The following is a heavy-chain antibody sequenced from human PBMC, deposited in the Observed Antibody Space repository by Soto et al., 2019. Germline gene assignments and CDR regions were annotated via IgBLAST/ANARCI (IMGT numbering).Heavy chain of an antibody. Sequence: TLSLTCTVSCGSIISGGYYWSWIRQHPGKGLEWMGXIYYRXSPYYNKSLKXXVTLSVDXXKNQFSLKMSSVTAADTAVYYCARAETVAAAGMWGQGTLVTVSS. V-gene: IGHV4-31*01. CDR3: ARAETVAAAGM. J-gene: IGHJ4*02. CDR2: IYYRXSP. CDR1: CGSIISGGYY. D-gene: IGHD6-13*01.